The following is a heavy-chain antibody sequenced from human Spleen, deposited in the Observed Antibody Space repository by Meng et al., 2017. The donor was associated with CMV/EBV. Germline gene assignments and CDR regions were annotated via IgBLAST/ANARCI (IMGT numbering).Heavy chain of an antibody. Sequence: GGSLRLSCAASGFTFSSYSMNWVRQAPGKGLEWVSSISSSSSYIYYADSVKGRFTISRDNAKNSLYLQMNSLRAEDTAVYYCARARLTGTTPNWFDPWGQGTLVTVSS. D-gene: IGHD1-7*01. CDR3: ARARLTGTTPNWFDP. CDR2: ISSSSSYI. V-gene: IGHV3-21*01. CDR1: GFTFSSYS. J-gene: IGHJ5*02.